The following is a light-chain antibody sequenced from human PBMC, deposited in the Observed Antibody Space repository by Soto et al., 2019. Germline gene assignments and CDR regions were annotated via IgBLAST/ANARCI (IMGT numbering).Light chain of an antibody. CDR2: TNT. CDR1: TSNIGKNS. J-gene: IGLJ1*01. V-gene: IGLV1-44*01. Sequence: HSVLTQPPSASGTPGQTITISCSGSTSNIGKNSVSWYQQLPGTAPKLLIYTNTQRPLGVPVRFSGSKSGTSASLAISGLQSDDEADYYCAAWDDNLYVFGSGTKLTVL. CDR3: AAWDDNLYV.